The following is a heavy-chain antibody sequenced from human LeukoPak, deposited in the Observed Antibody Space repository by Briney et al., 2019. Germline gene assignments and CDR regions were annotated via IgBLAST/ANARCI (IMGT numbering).Heavy chain of an antibody. J-gene: IGHJ4*02. V-gene: IGHV3-23*01. D-gene: IGHD6-19*01. CDR1: GFTFSSYA. CDR3: AKDQGSGWRYYFDY. CDR2: ITGRGDTT. Sequence: GGSLRLSCAASGFTFSSYAMSWVRQAPGKGLEWVSVITGRGDTTYYADSVKGRFTISRDNSKNTLFFQMNSLRAEDTAVYYCAKDQGSGWRYYFDYWGQGTLVTVSS.